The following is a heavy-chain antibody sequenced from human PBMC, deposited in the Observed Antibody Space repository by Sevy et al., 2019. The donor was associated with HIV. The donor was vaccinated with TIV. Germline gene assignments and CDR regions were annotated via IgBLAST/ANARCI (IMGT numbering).Heavy chain of an antibody. J-gene: IGHJ6*02. D-gene: IGHD2-21*02. CDR1: GYSFTSYW. CDR2: IYPGDSGT. V-gene: IGHV5-51*01. Sequence: GESLKISCKGSGYSFTSYWIGWVRQMPGKGLEWMGIIYPGDSGTRYSPSFQGQVTISADKSISTAYLQWSSLKASDTAMYYCARLGAYCGGDCYPPSYYYYGMDVWGQGTTVTVSS. CDR3: ARLGAYCGGDCYPPSYYYYGMDV.